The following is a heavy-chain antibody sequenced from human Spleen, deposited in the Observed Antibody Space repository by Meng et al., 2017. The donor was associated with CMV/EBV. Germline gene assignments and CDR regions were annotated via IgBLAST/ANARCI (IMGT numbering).Heavy chain of an antibody. Sequence: GGSLRLSCAASGFTFSNYAMTWVRQAPGKGLEWVSSISGSGDSTYYADSVKGRLTISRDNSKNTLYLRMDSLRAEDTAVYYCARDTSTAGGNSRGDFDYWGQGTLVTVSS. V-gene: IGHV3-23*01. CDR3: ARDTSTAGGNSRGDFDY. D-gene: IGHD4-23*01. CDR2: ISGSGDST. J-gene: IGHJ4*02. CDR1: GFTFSNYA.